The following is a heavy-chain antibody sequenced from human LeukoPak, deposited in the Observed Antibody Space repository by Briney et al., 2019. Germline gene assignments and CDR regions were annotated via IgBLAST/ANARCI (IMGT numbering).Heavy chain of an antibody. CDR3: AKGAYDYIEIGYFDS. CDR2: LIGSSGNT. V-gene: IGHV3-23*01. CDR1: GFTSTNYA. D-gene: IGHD5-12*01. Sequence: PGGSLRLSCAASGFTSTNYAMNWVRQAPGKGLEWVSVLIGSSGNTDYADSVKGRFTISRDNSKNTVFLQMNSLRAEDTAIYYCAKGAYDYIEIGYFDSWGQGTLVTVSS. J-gene: IGHJ4*02.